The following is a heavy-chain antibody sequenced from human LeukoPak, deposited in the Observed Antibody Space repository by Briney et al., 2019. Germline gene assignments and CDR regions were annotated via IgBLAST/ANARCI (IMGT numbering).Heavy chain of an antibody. CDR1: GGSISSYY. V-gene: IGHV4-4*07. J-gene: IGHJ3*02. CDR2: IHSSGTT. Sequence: KPSETLSLTCTVSGGSISSYYWSWLRQPAGKGLEWIGRIHSSGTTNYNPSLKSRVTMSTDTSKNQFSLKLSSVTAADTAVYYCARTLLPPAWGAFDIWGQGTMVTVSS. CDR3: ARTLLPPAWGAFDI. D-gene: IGHD2/OR15-2a*01.